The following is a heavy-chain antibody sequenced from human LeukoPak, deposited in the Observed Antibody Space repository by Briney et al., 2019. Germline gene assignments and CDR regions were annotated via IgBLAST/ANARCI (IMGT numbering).Heavy chain of an antibody. Sequence: PGGSLRLSCAASGFTFSSYAMSWVRQAPGKGLEWVSAISGSGDSTHYADSVKGRFTISSDISKNTLYLQMNSLRVEDTAVYYCARATGSSWAARYFDLWGRGTLVTVSS. V-gene: IGHV3-23*01. CDR2: ISGSGDST. J-gene: IGHJ2*01. CDR3: ARATGSSWAARYFDL. CDR1: GFTFSSYA. D-gene: IGHD6-13*01.